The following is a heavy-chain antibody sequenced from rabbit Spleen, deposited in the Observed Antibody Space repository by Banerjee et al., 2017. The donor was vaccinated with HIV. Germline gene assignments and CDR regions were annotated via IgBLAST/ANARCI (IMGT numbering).Heavy chain of an antibody. D-gene: IGHD6-1*01. V-gene: IGHV1S47*01. CDR2: IVNGDGNA. J-gene: IGHJ4*01. CDR1: GFDLSSYY. Sequence: EESGGDLVKPGASLTLTCTASGFDLSSYYYMCWVRQAPGKGPEWIACIVNGDGNAYYANWVNGRFTISRENTQNTLYLQLNSLTVADTAIYFCVREAGYGGYGDGHLWGPGTLVTVS. CDR3: VREAGYGGYGDGHL.